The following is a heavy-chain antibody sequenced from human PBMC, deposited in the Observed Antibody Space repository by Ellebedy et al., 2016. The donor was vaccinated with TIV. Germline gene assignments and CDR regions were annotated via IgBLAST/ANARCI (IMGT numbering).Heavy chain of an antibody. Sequence: AASVKVSCKASGGTFSSYAISWVRQAPGQGLEWMGGIIPIFGTANYAQKFQGRVTITADESTSTAYMELSSLRSEDTAVYYCARGRSTTGTTRFDYWGQGTLVTVSS. V-gene: IGHV1-69*13. CDR2: IIPIFGTA. CDR3: ARGRSTTGTTRFDY. D-gene: IGHD1-1*01. CDR1: GGTFSSYA. J-gene: IGHJ4*02.